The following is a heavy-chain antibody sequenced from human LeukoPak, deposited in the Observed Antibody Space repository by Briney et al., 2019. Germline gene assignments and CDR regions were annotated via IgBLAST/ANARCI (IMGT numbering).Heavy chain of an antibody. CDR1: GYTFTGYY. CDR3: ATDNPPYCNGGSCYFD. J-gene: IGHJ4*02. Sequence: ASVKVSCKASGYTFTGYYMHWVRQAPGQGLEWMGWINANSGGTNYAQKLQGRVTMTRDTSISTAYMDLSRLTSDDTAIYYCATDNPPYCNGGSCYFDWGQGTLVTVSS. CDR2: INANSGGT. V-gene: IGHV1-2*02. D-gene: IGHD2-15*01.